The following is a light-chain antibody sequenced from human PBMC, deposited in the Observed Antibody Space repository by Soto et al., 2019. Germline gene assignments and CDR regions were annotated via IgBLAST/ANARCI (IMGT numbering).Light chain of an antibody. CDR2: DVS. V-gene: IGLV2-14*01. CDR1: SSDVGGYNY. CDR3: SSYTGSSTRDVV. J-gene: IGLJ2*01. Sequence: QSALTQPASVSGSPGQSITISCTGTSSDVGGYNYVSWYQQHPGKAPKLMIYDVSTRPSGVSSRFSGSKSGNTASLTISGLQAEDEADYYCSSYTGSSTRDVVFGGGTKLTVL.